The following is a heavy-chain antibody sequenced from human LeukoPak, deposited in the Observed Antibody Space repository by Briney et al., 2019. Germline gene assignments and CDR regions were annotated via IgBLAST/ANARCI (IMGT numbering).Heavy chain of an antibody. CDR3: ARAGANGIEAAGSLRY. CDR1: GGSFSTYY. J-gene: IGHJ4*02. CDR2: IYYTGTT. D-gene: IGHD6-13*01. Sequence: SSETLSLTCTVSGGSFSTYYWSWIRQPPGKGLEWIGYIYYTGTTNYNPSLKSRVTISVDTSKNQFSLNLSSVTAADTAVCYCARAGANGIEAAGSLRYWGQGTLVTVSS. V-gene: IGHV4-59*01.